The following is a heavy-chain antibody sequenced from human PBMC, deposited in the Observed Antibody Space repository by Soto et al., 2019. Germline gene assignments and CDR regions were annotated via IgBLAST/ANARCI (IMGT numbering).Heavy chain of an antibody. J-gene: IGHJ4*02. Sequence: QVQLQESGPGLVKPSETLSLTCTVSGASISSYFWSWIRQPPGKGLEWIGYIYYTGSTNYNPSFKSRVSISVNMSKNQFSLKLSAVTAADTAVYYCARDAFPGHWGQGTLVTVSS. CDR2: IYYTGST. V-gene: IGHV4-59*01. CDR1: GASISSYF. D-gene: IGHD2-8*02. CDR3: ARDAFPGH.